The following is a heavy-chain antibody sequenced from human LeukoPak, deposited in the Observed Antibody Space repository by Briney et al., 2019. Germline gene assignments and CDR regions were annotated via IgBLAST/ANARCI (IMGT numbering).Heavy chain of an antibody. CDR2: ISAYNGNT. J-gene: IGHJ5*02. V-gene: IGHV1-18*04. D-gene: IGHD6-19*01. CDR1: GYTFTNYY. Sequence: GASVKVSCKASGYTFTNYYLHWVRQAPGQGLEWMGWISAYNGNTNYAQKLQGRVTMTTDTSTSTAYMELRSLRSDDTAVYYCARDVEQWLVRPAGFDPWGQGTLVTVSS. CDR3: ARDVEQWLVRPAGFDP.